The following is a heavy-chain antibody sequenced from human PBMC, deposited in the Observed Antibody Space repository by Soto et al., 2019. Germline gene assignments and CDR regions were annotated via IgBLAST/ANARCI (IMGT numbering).Heavy chain of an antibody. J-gene: IGHJ4*02. CDR2: IYSGGIT. V-gene: IGHV3-66*01. CDR3: ARDVDWAFDY. D-gene: IGHD3-9*01. CDR1: GFTVSNNY. Sequence: GGSLRLSCAASGFTVSNNYMSWVRQAPGKGLEWVSVIYSGGITYNADSVKGRFTTSRDNSKNTLYLQMNSLRAEDTAVYYCARDVDWAFDYWGRGTLVIVSS.